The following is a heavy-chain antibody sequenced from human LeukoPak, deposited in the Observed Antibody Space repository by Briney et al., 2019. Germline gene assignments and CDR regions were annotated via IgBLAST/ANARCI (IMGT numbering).Heavy chain of an antibody. Sequence: KYGGSLRLSCEASGFPFSSYWMSWVRQAPGKGLEWVSSISSSSSYIYYADSVKGRFTISRDNAKNSLYLQMNSLRAEDTAVYYCARTRSSSWYPWGQGTLVTVSS. D-gene: IGHD6-13*01. J-gene: IGHJ5*02. CDR3: ARTRSSSWYP. V-gene: IGHV3-21*01. CDR1: GFPFSSYW. CDR2: ISSSSSYI.